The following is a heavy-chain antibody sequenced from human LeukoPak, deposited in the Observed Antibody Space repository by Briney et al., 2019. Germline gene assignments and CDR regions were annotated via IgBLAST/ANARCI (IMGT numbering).Heavy chain of an antibody. Sequence: GGSLRLSCAASGFTFSSYAMNWVRQAPGKGLEWVSSIRGSGDSTYYADSVKGRFTISRDNSKNTLYLQISSLRAEDAAIYYCAKDGISGWYGNHFDFWGQGTLVTGSS. V-gene: IGHV3-23*01. CDR2: IRGSGDST. J-gene: IGHJ4*02. CDR1: GFTFSSYA. CDR3: AKDGISGWYGNHFDF. D-gene: IGHD6-19*01.